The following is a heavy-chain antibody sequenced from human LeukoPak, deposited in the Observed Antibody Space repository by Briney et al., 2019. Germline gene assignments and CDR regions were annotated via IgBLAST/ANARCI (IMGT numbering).Heavy chain of an antibody. CDR2: IYHSGST. CDR1: GGSIKSNNW. J-gene: IGHJ4*02. CDR3: ARDPNWLYFDY. Sequence: PSGTLSLTCAVSGGSIKSNNWWSWVRQPPGKGLEWIGEIYHSGSTNYNPTLESRVTVSVDKSKNQFSLDLSSVTAADTAVYYCARDPNWLYFDYWGQGTLVTVSS. V-gene: IGHV4-4*02. D-gene: IGHD3-9*01.